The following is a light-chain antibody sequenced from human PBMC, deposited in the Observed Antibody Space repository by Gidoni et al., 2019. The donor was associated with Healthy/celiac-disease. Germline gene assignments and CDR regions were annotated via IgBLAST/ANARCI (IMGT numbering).Light chain of an antibody. Sequence: SSELTQDPAVSVALGQTVRITCHGDSLRSYYASWYQQKPGQAPVLVIYGKNNRPSGIPDRFSGSSSGNTVSLTITGAQAEDEADYYCNSRDSSGNHWVFGGGTKLTVL. CDR1: SLRSYY. CDR2: GKN. V-gene: IGLV3-19*01. CDR3: NSRDSSGNHWV. J-gene: IGLJ3*02.